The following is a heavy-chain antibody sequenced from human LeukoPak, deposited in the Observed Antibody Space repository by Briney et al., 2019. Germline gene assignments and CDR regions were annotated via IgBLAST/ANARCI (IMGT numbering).Heavy chain of an antibody. CDR1: GGSISYYY. CDR3: AGEDYFDSSGYASWRFDI. Sequence: SETLSLTCTVSGGSISYYYWSWIRQSPGKGLEWIGYIYYSGNTNYNPSLKSRVTISVDTSKNQFSLKLSSVTTADTAVYYCAGEDYFDSSGYASWRFDIWGQGTMVTVSS. V-gene: IGHV4-59*01. J-gene: IGHJ3*02. D-gene: IGHD3-22*01. CDR2: IYYSGNT.